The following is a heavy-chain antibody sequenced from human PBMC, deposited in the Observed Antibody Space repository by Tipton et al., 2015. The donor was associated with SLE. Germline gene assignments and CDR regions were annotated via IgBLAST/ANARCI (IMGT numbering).Heavy chain of an antibody. Sequence: TLSLTCTVSGGSISSYYWSWIRQPPGKGLEWIGEINHSGSTNYNPSLKSRVTISVDTSKNQFSLKLSSVTAADTAVYYCARRADYWGQGTLVTVSS. CDR1: GGSISSYY. J-gene: IGHJ4*02. CDR2: INHSGST. CDR3: ARRADY. V-gene: IGHV4-34*01.